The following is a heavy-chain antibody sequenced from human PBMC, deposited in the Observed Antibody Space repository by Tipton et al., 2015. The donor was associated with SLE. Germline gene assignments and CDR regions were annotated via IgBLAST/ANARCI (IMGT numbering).Heavy chain of an antibody. CDR1: GGSVSSGSYY. J-gene: IGHJ4*02. CDR3: ARGHYYDSSGYFDY. V-gene: IGHV4-39*07. Sequence: TLSLTCTVSGGSVSSGSYYWGWIRQPPGKGLEWIGSIYHSGSTYYNPSLKSRVTISVDTSKNQFSLKLSSVTAADTAVYYCARGHYYDSSGYFDYWGQGTLVTVSS. D-gene: IGHD3-22*01. CDR2: IYHSGST.